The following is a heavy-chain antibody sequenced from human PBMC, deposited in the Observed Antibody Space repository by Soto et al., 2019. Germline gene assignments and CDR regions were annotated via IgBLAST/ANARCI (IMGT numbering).Heavy chain of an antibody. CDR1: GYTFSNFW. J-gene: IGHJ4*02. CDR3: ARSHRSSPYFDY. Sequence: RGESLKISCQCSGYTFSNFWIGWVRQLPGKGLEWMGIIYPGDHETRYSPSFHGKVTISADKSINTAYLQWNSLEASDTAFYFCARSHRSSPYFDYCGQRALVTVSS. D-gene: IGHD6-13*01. V-gene: IGHV5-51*01. CDR2: IYPGDHET.